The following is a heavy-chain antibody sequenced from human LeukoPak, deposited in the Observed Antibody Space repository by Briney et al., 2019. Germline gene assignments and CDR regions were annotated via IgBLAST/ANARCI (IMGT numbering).Heavy chain of an antibody. Sequence: GGSLRLSCAASGFTFSSYAMSWVRQAPGKGLEWVSAISGSGGSTYYADSVKGRFTISRDNSKNTLYLQMNSLRAEDTAVYCCAKPKYSYGNIDYWGQGTLVTVSS. J-gene: IGHJ4*02. V-gene: IGHV3-23*01. D-gene: IGHD5-18*01. CDR1: GFTFSSYA. CDR3: AKPKYSYGNIDY. CDR2: ISGSGGST.